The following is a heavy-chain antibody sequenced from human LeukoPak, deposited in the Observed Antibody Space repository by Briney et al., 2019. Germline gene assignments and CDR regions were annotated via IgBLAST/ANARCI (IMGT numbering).Heavy chain of an antibody. J-gene: IGHJ4*02. Sequence: GGSLRLSCAASGFTFSSYGMHWVRQAPGKGLEWVAVISYDGSNKYYADSVKGRFTISRDNSKNTLYLQMNSLRAEDTAVHYCAKVRGLVVLDYWGQGTLVTVSS. V-gene: IGHV3-30*18. D-gene: IGHD2-2*01. CDR2: ISYDGSNK. CDR1: GFTFSSYG. CDR3: AKVRGLVVLDY.